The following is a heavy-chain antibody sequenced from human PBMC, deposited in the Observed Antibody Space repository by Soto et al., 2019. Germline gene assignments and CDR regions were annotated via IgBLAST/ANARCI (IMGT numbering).Heavy chain of an antibody. CDR1: GGSFSDYY. CDR2: INHSGST. Sequence: KPSETLSLTCAVYGGSFSDYYWSWIRQPPGKGLEWIGEINHSGSTNYNPSLKSRITISVDTSKNQFSLKLGSVTAADTAVYYCARRGDYYDSRGDAFDIWGQGTMVTVSS. V-gene: IGHV4-34*01. CDR3: ARRGDYYDSRGDAFDI. D-gene: IGHD3-22*01. J-gene: IGHJ3*02.